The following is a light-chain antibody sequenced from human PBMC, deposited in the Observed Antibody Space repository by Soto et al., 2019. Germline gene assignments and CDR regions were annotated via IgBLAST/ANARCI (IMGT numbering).Light chain of an antibody. V-gene: IGKV1-5*03. J-gene: IGKJ1*01. CDR2: KAS. CDR1: QTVSTW. CDR3: QQYNSYPWT. Sequence: IQMTQSPSTLSASVGDRVTFTCRASQTVSTWLAWYQQKQGEGPKLMIYKASTLEVGVPSRFSASGSGTESTLTINTLQPADFATYYCQQYNSYPWTFGQGTKV.